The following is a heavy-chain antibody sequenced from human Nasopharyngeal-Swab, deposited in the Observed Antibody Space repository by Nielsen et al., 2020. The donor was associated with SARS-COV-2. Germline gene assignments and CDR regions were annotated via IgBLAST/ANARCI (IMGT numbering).Heavy chain of an antibody. V-gene: IGHV3-73*01. CDR1: GFIFSASA. J-gene: IGHJ4*02. CDR2: IGDKDHNYAT. CDR3: TTDFYFDY. Sequence: GESLKISCAASGFIFSASAIHWVRQASGKGLEWVGRIGDKDHNYATTYGSSVQCRFTISRDDSKNTAFLQMDSLKTEYTALYYCTTDFYFDYWGQGTLVTVSS.